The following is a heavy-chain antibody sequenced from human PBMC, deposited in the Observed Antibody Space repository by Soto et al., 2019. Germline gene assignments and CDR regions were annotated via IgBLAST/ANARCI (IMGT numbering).Heavy chain of an antibody. D-gene: IGHD1-26*01. CDR2: INHSGST. CDR3: ARGGNGSYPFDY. V-gene: IGHV4-34*01. J-gene: IGHJ4*02. Sequence: PSETLSLTCAVYGGSFSGYYWSWIRQPPGKGLEWIGEINHSGSTNYNPSLKSRVTISVDTSKNRFSLKLSSVTAADTAVYYCARGGNGSYPFDYWGQGTLVTVSS. CDR1: GGSFSGYY.